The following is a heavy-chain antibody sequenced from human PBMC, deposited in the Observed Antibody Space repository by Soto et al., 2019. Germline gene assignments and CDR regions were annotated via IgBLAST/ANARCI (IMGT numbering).Heavy chain of an antibody. CDR2: IYYSGST. CDR3: ATSTTWEYSSSSYYYYYMDV. Sequence: ETLSLTCTVSGGSISSYYWSWIRQPPGKGLEWIGYIYYSGSTNYNPSLKSRVTISVDTSKNQFSLKLSSVTAADTAVYYCATSTTWEYSSSSYYYYYMDVWGKGTTVTVSS. CDR1: GGSISSYY. V-gene: IGHV4-59*01. D-gene: IGHD6-6*01. J-gene: IGHJ6*03.